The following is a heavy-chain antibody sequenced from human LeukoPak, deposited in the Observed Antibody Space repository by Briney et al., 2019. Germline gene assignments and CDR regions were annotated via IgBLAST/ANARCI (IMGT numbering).Heavy chain of an antibody. CDR1: GFIFSSYE. Sequence: GGSLRLSCAASGFIFSSYEMSWVRQAPGKGLEWVSAISGSGGSTYYADSVKGRFTISRDNSKNTLYLQMNSLRAEDTAVYYCAKDAIYYYGSGSYYLGWVEDAFDIWGQGTMVTVSS. J-gene: IGHJ3*02. D-gene: IGHD3-10*01. V-gene: IGHV3-23*01. CDR2: ISGSGGST. CDR3: AKDAIYYYGSGSYYLGWVEDAFDI.